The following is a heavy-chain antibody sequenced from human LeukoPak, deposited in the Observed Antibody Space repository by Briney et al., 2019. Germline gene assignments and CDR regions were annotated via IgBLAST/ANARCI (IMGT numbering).Heavy chain of an antibody. Sequence: GSLRLSCAASGFTFSSYGMHWARQAPGKGLEWVAVIWYDGSNKYYADSVKGRFTISRDNSKNTMYPQMNSLRAEDTAVYYCARDLLGPGYYYYYGMDVWGQGTTVTVSS. CDR1: GFTFSSYG. J-gene: IGHJ6*02. CDR2: IWYDGSNK. V-gene: IGHV3-33*01. D-gene: IGHD1-26*01. CDR3: ARDLLGPGYYYYYGMDV.